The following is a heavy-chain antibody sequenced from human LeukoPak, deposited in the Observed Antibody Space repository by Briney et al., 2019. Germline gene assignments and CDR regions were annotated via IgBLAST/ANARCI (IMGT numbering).Heavy chain of an antibody. Sequence: SETLSLTCAVYGGSFSGYYWSWIRQPPGKGLEWIGEINHSGSTNYNPPLKSRVTISVDTSKNQFSLKLSSVTAADTAVYYCARVATVIPFYYYYGMDVWGQGTTVTVSS. CDR3: ARVATVIPFYYYYGMDV. CDR1: GGSFSGYY. J-gene: IGHJ6*02. D-gene: IGHD4-17*01. CDR2: INHSGST. V-gene: IGHV4-34*01.